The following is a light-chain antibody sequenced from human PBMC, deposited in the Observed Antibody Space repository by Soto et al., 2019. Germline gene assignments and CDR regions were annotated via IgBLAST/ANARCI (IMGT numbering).Light chain of an antibody. CDR3: QQDGSSPLT. CDR1: QSVSSSY. V-gene: IGKV3-20*01. Sequence: EIVLTQSPGTLYLSPGERATLSCRASQSVSSSYLAWYQQKPCQAPRLLIYGSSSRATGIPDRFSGSGSGTDFTLTISRLEPEEFAVYYCQQDGSSPLTFGGGTKVEIK. CDR2: GSS. J-gene: IGKJ4*01.